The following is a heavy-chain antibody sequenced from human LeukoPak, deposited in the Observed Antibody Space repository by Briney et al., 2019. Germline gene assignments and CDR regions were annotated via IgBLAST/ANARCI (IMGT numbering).Heavy chain of an antibody. CDR2: FRYSGSN. Sequence: PSETLSLTCSVSGDSINSGDYYWSWIRQSPGKGLEWIGYFRYSGSNYDNPSLKSRVRISVDTSRDQFSLKLSSVTAADTAVYYCVRDKGHFDVDYWGQGTLVTVSS. V-gene: IGHV4-30-4*01. J-gene: IGHJ4*02. CDR1: GDSINSGDYY. D-gene: IGHD3-9*01. CDR3: VRDKGHFDVDY.